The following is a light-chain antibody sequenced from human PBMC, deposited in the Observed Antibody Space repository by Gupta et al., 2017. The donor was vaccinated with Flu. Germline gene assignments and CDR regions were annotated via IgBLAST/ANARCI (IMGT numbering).Light chain of an antibody. Sequence: LQLTQSPSFLSASVGDRVTITCRASQGISSYLAWYQQKPGKAPKLLIYAASTWQSGVPSRFSGRGSGTEFTLTISSLEPEDFATYYGQKLNRPLTFGGGTKVEIK. J-gene: IGKJ4*01. CDR1: QGISSY. CDR2: AAS. CDR3: QKLNRPLT. V-gene: IGKV1-9*01.